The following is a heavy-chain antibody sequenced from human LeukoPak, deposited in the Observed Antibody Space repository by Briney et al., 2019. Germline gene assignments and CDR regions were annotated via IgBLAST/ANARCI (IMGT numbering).Heavy chain of an antibody. J-gene: IGHJ5*02. V-gene: IGHV1-18*01. CDR3: ARGGTTVTTLNRWFDP. D-gene: IGHD4-17*01. CDR2: ISAYNGNT. CDR1: GYTFTSYG. Sequence: ASVKVSCKASGYTFTSYGISWVRQAPGQGLEWMGWISAYNGNTNYAQKLQGRVTMTTDTSTSTAYMELRSLRSGDTAVYYCARGGTTVTTLNRWFDPWGQGTLVTVSS.